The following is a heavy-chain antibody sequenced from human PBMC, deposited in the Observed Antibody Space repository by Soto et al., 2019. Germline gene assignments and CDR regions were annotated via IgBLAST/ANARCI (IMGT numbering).Heavy chain of an antibody. Sequence: QVQLVESGGGVVQPGRSLRLSCAASGFTFRSYGMHWVRQAPGKGLEWVALMSFDGSNKYYADSVRGRFTISSDNSKSTMYLPMDILRPEDTAVYYCAKEFGWELQLSHPYYNSGMDVWGQGTTVTVSS. D-gene: IGHD1-1*01. J-gene: IGHJ6*02. CDR3: AKEFGWELQLSHPYYNSGMDV. CDR1: GFTFRSYG. V-gene: IGHV3-30*18. CDR2: MSFDGSNK.